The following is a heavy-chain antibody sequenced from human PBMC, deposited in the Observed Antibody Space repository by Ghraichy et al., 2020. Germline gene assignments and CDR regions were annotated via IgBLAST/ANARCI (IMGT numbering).Heavy chain of an antibody. J-gene: IGHJ1*01. V-gene: IGHV3-30*18. CDR3: AKDPSALCGGDCYSRYFQH. CDR1: GFTFSSYG. D-gene: IGHD2-21*02. Sequence: GESLNISCAASGFTFSSYGMHWVRQAPGKGLEWVAVISYDGSNKYYADSVKGRFTISRDNSKNTLYLQMNSLRAEDTAVYYCAKDPSALCGGDCYSRYFQHWGQGTLVTVSS. CDR2: ISYDGSNK.